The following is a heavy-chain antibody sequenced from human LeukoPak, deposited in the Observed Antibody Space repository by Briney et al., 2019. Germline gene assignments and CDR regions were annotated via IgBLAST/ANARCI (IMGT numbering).Heavy chain of an antibody. V-gene: IGHV3-33*01. Sequence: GGSLRLSCAPSGFTFSNYGTHWLRKAPGKGLEGVADIWYDGRNKHYAHSAKGRFTLSRDNSKNMLYLQMNSLRAEDTAVYYCARGGNNWNYRAYFDYWGQGTLVTVSS. J-gene: IGHJ4*02. D-gene: IGHD1-7*01. CDR1: GFTFSNYG. CDR2: IWYDGRNK. CDR3: ARGGNNWNYRAYFDY.